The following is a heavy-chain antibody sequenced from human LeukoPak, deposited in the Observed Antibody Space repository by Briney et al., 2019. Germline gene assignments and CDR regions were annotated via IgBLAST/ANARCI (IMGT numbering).Heavy chain of an antibody. Sequence: GRSLRLSCAASGFTFSSYGVHWVRQAPGKGLEWVAVISYDGSRKYYADSVKGRFTISRDNSKNTLYLQMNSLRGEDTAVYYCAKVGEQQLADYWGQGTLVTVSS. CDR2: ISYDGSRK. J-gene: IGHJ4*02. CDR1: GFTFSSYG. CDR3: AKVGEQQLADY. D-gene: IGHD6-13*01. V-gene: IGHV3-30*18.